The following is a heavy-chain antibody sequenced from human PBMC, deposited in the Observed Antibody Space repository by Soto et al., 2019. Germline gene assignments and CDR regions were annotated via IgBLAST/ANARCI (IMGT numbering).Heavy chain of an antibody. J-gene: IGHJ4*02. CDR1: GGSISSYY. D-gene: IGHD3-10*01. V-gene: IGHV4-59*01. CDR3: ARDYYGSGSPPLGY. CDR2: FYYSGST. Sequence: QVQLQESGPGLVKPSETLSLTCTVSGGSISSYYWSWIRQPPGKGLEWIGYFYYSGSTNYNPSLKSRVTISVDTSKNQFSLKLSSVTAADTAVYYCARDYYGSGSPPLGYWGQGTLVTVSS.